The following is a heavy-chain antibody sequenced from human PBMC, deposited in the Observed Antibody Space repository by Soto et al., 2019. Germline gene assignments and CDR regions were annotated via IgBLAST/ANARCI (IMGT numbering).Heavy chain of an antibody. V-gene: IGHV4-61*01. CDR2: IYYSGST. CDR3: VKRGYSGYDFVDY. Sequence: QVQLQESGPGLVKPSETLSLTCTVSGGSVSSGSYYWSWIRQPPGQRLEWIGYIYYSGSTNYNPSLKSRVTISVDTSNNRFSLKLSSVTAADTAVYYFVKRGYSGYDFVDYWGQGPLVTVSS. J-gene: IGHJ4*02. CDR1: GGSVSSGSYY. D-gene: IGHD5-12*01.